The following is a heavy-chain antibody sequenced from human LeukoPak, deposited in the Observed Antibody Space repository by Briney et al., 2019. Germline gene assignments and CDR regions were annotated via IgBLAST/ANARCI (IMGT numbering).Heavy chain of an antibody. CDR2: INSDGSST. CDR3: ARDSLALGVLGYMDV. V-gene: IGHV3-74*01. J-gene: IGHJ6*03. D-gene: IGHD2-8*02. Sequence: GGSLRLSCAASGFTFSSYWMHWVRQAPGKGLVWVSRINSDGSSTSYADSVRGRFSISRDNAKNTLYLQMNSLRAEDTAVYYCARDSLALGVLGYMDVWGKGTTVTVSS. CDR1: GFTFSSYW.